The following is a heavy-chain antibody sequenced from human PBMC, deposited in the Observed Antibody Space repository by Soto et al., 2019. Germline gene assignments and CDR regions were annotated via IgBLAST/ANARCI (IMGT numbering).Heavy chain of an antibody. Sequence: SETLSPTCTVSGGSISSSSYYWGWIRQPPGKGLEWIGGIYYSGSTYYNPSLKSRVTISVDTSKNHFSLKLSSVTAADTALYYCEREAVPGGQPSSFDIWGQGTMVTVSS. CDR2: IYYSGST. CDR1: GGSISSSSYY. V-gene: IGHV4-39*02. CDR3: EREAVPGGQPSSFDI. J-gene: IGHJ3*02. D-gene: IGHD6-13*01.